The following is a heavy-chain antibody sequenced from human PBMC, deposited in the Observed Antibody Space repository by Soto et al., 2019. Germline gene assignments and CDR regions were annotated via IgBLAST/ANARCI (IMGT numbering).Heavy chain of an antibody. CDR2: IIPKYGTT. CDR3: ARTRQRRPVFYVDY. J-gene: IGHJ4*02. CDR1: GGPFNTFG. V-gene: IGHV1-69*01. Sequence: QVQLMQSGAEVTKPGSSVKVSCKASGGPFNTFGISWVRQAPGQGLEWMGGIIPKYGTTNYARRFQGRVTITADESTTTAYLELSSLRHDDTAIYYCARTRQRRPVFYVDYWGQG. D-gene: IGHD3-10*02.